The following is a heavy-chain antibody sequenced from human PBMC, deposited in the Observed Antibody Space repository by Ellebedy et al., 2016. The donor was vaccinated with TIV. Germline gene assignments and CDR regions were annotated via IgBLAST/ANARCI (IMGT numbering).Heavy chain of an antibody. V-gene: IGHV2-5*02. J-gene: IGHJ4*02. CDR1: GFSLSTSGVG. CDR3: GHRLGPPSGSWNEGYYDF. CDR2: IYWDDDK. D-gene: IGHD1-1*01. Sequence: SGPTLVXPTQTLTLTCSFSGFSLSTSGVGVGWIRQPPGKALEWLALIYWDDDKRYNPSLRNRLTIAKDTSGNQVVLMMTNMDPVDTATYFCGHRLGPPSGSWNEGYYDFWGQGTLVTVSS.